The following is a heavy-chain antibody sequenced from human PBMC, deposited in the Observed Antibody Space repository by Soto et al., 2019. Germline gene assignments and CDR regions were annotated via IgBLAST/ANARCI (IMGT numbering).Heavy chain of an antibody. D-gene: IGHD4-17*01. CDR3: AKDKDYGGNSGPFDY. CDR2: ISWNSGSI. Sequence: PGGSLRLSCAASGFTVSSNYMSWVRQAPGKGLEWVSGISWNSGSIGYADSVKGRFTISRDNAKNSLYLQMNSLRAEDTALYYCAKDKDYGGNSGPFDYWGQGTLVTVSS. J-gene: IGHJ4*02. V-gene: IGHV3-9*01. CDR1: GFTVSSNY.